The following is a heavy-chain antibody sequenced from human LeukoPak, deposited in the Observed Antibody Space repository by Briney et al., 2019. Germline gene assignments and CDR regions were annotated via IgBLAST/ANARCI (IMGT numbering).Heavy chain of an antibody. CDR2: ISGSGGST. CDR3: AKRSYYDSSGYYFDY. V-gene: IGHV3-23*01. CDR1: GFTFSNYA. D-gene: IGHD3-22*01. Sequence: PGGSLRLSCAASGFTFSNYAMNWVRQAPGKGLEWVSTISGSGGSTYYADSVKGRFTISRDNSKNTLYLQMNSLRAEDTAVYYCAKRSYYDSSGYYFDYWGQGTLVTVSP. J-gene: IGHJ4*02.